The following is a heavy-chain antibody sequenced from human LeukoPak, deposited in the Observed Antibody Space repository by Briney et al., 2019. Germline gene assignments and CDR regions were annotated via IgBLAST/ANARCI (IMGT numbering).Heavy chain of an antibody. CDR2: ISGSGGST. CDR1: GFTFSSYA. J-gene: IGHJ5*02. Sequence: GGSLRLPCAASGFTFSSYAMSWVRQAPGKGLEWVSAISGSGGSTYYADSVKGRFTISRDNSKNTLYLQMNSLRAEDTAVYYCAKEQQLVRAYELDWFDPWGQGTLVTVSS. V-gene: IGHV3-23*01. CDR3: AKEQQLVRAYELDWFDP. D-gene: IGHD6-6*01.